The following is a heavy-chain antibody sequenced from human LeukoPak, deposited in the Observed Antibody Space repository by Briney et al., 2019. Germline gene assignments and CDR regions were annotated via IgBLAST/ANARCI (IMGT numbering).Heavy chain of an antibody. CDR2: ISGDGGST. Sequence: GGSLRRSCAAPGFIFGNYAIHWVRQAPGKGLEWVSLISGDGGSTFYADSVKGRFTISRDNSKNSLSLQMSSLRSEDTALYYCARESETSGWYDYWGQGTLVTVSS. CDR1: GFIFGNYA. V-gene: IGHV3-43*02. J-gene: IGHJ4*02. D-gene: IGHD6-19*01. CDR3: ARESETSGWYDY.